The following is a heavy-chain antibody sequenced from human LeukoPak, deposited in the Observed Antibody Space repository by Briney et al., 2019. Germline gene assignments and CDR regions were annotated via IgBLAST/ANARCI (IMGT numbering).Heavy chain of an antibody. CDR1: GGSISSYY. CDR3: ARHMSSSWGWYFDL. D-gene: IGHD6-13*01. CDR2: IYYSGST. Sequence: PSETLSLTCTVSGGSISSYYWSWIRRPPGKGLEWIGYIYYSGSTNYNPSLKSRVTISVDTSKNQFSLKLSSVTAADTAVYYCARHMSSSWGWYFDLWGRGTLVTVSS. J-gene: IGHJ2*01. V-gene: IGHV4-59*08.